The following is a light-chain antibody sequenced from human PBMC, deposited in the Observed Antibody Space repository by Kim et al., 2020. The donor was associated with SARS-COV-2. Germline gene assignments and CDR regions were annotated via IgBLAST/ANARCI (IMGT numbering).Light chain of an antibody. CDR2: DAS. V-gene: IGKV3-11*01. CDR3: QQRADWPRT. CDR1: ESVGDF. Sequence: SPGERATLSGRASESVGDFLVWYQLRPGPAPRLLIYDASKRAPGSPGRFSGSGSGTEVTLTVSSLEPEDFAVYYCQQRADWPRTFGQGTKVDIK. J-gene: IGKJ1*01.